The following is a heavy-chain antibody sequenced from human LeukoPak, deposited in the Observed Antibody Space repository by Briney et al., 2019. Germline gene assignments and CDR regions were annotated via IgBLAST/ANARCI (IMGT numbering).Heavy chain of an antibody. Sequence: PGGSLRLSCAASGFTFSSYAMHWVRQAPGKGLEWVAVISYDGSNKYYADSVKGRFTISRDNSKKTLYLQMNSLRAEDTAVYYCAKARWSAALYYFDYWGQGTLVTVSS. CDR2: ISYDGSNK. CDR1: GFTFSSYA. D-gene: IGHD6-13*01. J-gene: IGHJ4*02. V-gene: IGHV3-30*04. CDR3: AKARWSAALYYFDY.